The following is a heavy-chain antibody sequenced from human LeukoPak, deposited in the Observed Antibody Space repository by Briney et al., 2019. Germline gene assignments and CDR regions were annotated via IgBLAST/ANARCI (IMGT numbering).Heavy chain of an antibody. Sequence: PGGSLRLSXAASGFTLSSSTMNWVRRAPGKGLEWVSSISSSSDYIYYADSVKGRFTISRDNAKNSLYLQMNSLRAEDTAVYYCVRIPNSANFPNWFDPWGQGTLVTVSS. D-gene: IGHD4/OR15-4a*01. V-gene: IGHV3-21*01. J-gene: IGHJ5*02. CDR3: VRIPNSANFPNWFDP. CDR2: ISSSSDYI. CDR1: GFTLSSST.